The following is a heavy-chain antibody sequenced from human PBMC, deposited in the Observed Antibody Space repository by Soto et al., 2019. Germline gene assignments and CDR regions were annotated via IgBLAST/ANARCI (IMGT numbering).Heavy chain of an antibody. J-gene: IGHJ4*02. Sequence: SETLSLACAVYGGSFSGYYWSWIRQPPGKGLEWIGEINHSGSTNYNPSLKSRVTISVDTSKNQFSLKLSSVTAADTAVYYCARGRTMVRGVTFDYWGQGTLVTV. D-gene: IGHD3-10*01. CDR3: ARGRTMVRGVTFDY. CDR2: INHSGST. V-gene: IGHV4-34*01. CDR1: GGSFSGYY.